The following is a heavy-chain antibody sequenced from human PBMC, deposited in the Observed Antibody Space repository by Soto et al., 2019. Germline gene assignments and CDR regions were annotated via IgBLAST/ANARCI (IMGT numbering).Heavy chain of an antibody. CDR2: IYKNGNA. J-gene: IGHJ4*02. CDR1: GAPMTSDGYY. Sequence: VQLQESGPGLVRPSQTLSLTCTVSGAPMTSDGYYWSWIRQHPGKGLEWIGYIYKNGNADYNPSLSSRPTISVDTSKNQFSLNLSSVTAADTAVYYCARAAGRTPLDYWGQGTRVTVSS. D-gene: IGHD6-25*01. CDR3: ARAAGRTPLDY. V-gene: IGHV4-31*03.